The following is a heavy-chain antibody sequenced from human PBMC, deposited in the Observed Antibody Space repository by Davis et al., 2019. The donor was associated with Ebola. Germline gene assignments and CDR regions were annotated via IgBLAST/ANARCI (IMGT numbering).Heavy chain of an antibody. CDR1: GFTFSSYA. Sequence: GESLKISCAASGFTFSSYAMSWVRQAPGRGLEWVSGIGVSGGSTYYADSVKGRFTISRDNPKNTLYLQMNSLRAEDTAVYYCARERPHYYPLYGMDVWGQGTTVTVSS. J-gene: IGHJ6*02. V-gene: IGHV3-23*01. CDR2: IGVSGGST. D-gene: IGHD3-10*01. CDR3: ARERPHYYPLYGMDV.